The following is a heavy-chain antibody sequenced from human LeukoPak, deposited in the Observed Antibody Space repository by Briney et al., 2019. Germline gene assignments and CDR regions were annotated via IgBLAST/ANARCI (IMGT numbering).Heavy chain of an antibody. D-gene: IGHD2-21*02. CDR3: ATSAHIEVGTAPPPDY. V-gene: IGHV3-33*01. Sequence: GGPRSSSGAPSGFTFNRFGMHGVRQPPGKGLGGLAVIWNDGSKKDYEDSVKGRFPISRDNSKNTLYLQMSGLRAEDTAVYYCATSAHIEVGTAPPPDYWGQGTLVTVTS. CDR1: GFTFNRFG. J-gene: IGHJ4*02. CDR2: IWNDGSKK.